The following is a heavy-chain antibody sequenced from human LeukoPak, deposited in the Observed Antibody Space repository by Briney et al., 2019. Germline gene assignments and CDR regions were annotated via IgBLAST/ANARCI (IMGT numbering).Heavy chain of an antibody. V-gene: IGHV1-69*13. J-gene: IGHJ4*02. Sequence: AASVKVSCKASGGTFSSYAISWVRQAPGQGLEWMGGIIPIFGTANYAQKFQGRVTITADESTSTAYMELSSLRSEDTAVYYCARDRSLAAGNFDYWGQGTLVTVSS. CDR2: IIPIFGTA. CDR1: GGTFSSYA. CDR3: ARDRSLAAGNFDY. D-gene: IGHD6-13*01.